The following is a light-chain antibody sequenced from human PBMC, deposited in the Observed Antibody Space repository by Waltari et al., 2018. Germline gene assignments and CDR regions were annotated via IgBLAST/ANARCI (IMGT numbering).Light chain of an antibody. Sequence: DTVLTQSPGTLSLSTGESVSLSCRASQTLNNNYLAWYQQKPGQAPGLLIHGTSKRATGVPDRFSGSGSGTDFTLTISRLEAEDSAVYYCQHYGSSPYLFGRGTKLEI. CDR2: GTS. CDR1: QTLNNNY. CDR3: QHYGSSPYL. V-gene: IGKV3-20*01. J-gene: IGKJ2*01.